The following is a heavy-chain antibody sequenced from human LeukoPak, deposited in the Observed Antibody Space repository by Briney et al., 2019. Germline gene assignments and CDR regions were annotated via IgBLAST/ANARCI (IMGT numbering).Heavy chain of an antibody. CDR1: GFTFSSYW. D-gene: IGHD1-26*01. CDR2: INSDGSST. J-gene: IGHJ4*02. Sequence: GSLRLSXAASGFTFSSYWMHWVRQAPGKGQVWVSRINSDGSSTIYADSVKGRFTISRDNAKNTLYLQMNSLRAEDTAVYYCARGPRYSGSYNVPNWGQGTLVTVSS. V-gene: IGHV3-74*01. CDR3: ARGPRYSGSYNVPN.